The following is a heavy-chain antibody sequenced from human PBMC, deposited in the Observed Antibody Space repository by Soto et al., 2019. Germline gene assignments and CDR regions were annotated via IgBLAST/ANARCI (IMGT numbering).Heavy chain of an antibody. J-gene: IGHJ4*02. Sequence: SETLSLTCTVSGGSISSYYWSWIRQPPGKGLEWIGYIYYSGSTNYNPSLKSRVTISVDTSKNQFSLKLSSVTAADTAVYYCARSRYSSSATFDYWGQGTLVTVSS. CDR3: ARSRYSSSATFDY. V-gene: IGHV4-59*01. D-gene: IGHD6-6*01. CDR1: GGSISSYY. CDR2: IYYSGST.